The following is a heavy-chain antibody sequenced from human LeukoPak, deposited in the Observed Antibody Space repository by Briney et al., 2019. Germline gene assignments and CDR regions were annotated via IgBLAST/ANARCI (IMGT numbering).Heavy chain of an antibody. D-gene: IGHD3-10*01. J-gene: IGHJ4*02. CDR3: ARVRGIMVRGVIITSPYYFDY. Sequence: GGSLRLSCAASGFTFSSYWMSWVRQAPGKGLEWVANIKQDGSEKYYVDSVKGRFTISRDNAKNSLYLQMNSLRAEDTAVYYCARVRGIMVRGVIITSPYYFDYWGQGTLVTVSS. CDR2: IKQDGSEK. CDR1: GFTFSSYW. V-gene: IGHV3-7*01.